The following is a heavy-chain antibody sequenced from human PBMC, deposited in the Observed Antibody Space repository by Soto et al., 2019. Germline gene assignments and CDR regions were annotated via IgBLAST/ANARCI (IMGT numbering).Heavy chain of an antibody. Sequence: PSETLSLTRTVSGGSITSYYWSWIRQPPGKGLEWIGYIYYSGNTNYNPSLKSRVTISVDTPKNQFSLRLSSVTAADTAIYYCAIGGAAAARGWFDPWGQGTLVTVSS. J-gene: IGHJ5*02. D-gene: IGHD6-13*01. CDR1: GGSITSYY. CDR3: AIGGAAAARGWFDP. V-gene: IGHV4-59*01. CDR2: IYYSGNT.